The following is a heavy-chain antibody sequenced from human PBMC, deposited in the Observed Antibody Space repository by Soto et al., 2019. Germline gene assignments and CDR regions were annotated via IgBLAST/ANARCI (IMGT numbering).Heavy chain of an antibody. D-gene: IGHD4-17*01. CDR1: GGSVSGGSYY. J-gene: IGHJ6*02. Sequence: QVQLQESGPGRVKPSETLSLTCTVSGGSVSGGSYYWNWIRQPPGKGLEWIGYIYFSGSTNYNPSLKSPVTTSIDTSKNQFSRKLGSVNAADTAVYFCPRYVDFGEEDVWGLGTTVTVSS. CDR3: PRYVDFGEEDV. V-gene: IGHV4-61*01. CDR2: IYFSGST.